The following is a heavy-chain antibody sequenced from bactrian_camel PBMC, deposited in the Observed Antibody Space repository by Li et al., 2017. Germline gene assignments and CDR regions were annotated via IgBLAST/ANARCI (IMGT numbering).Heavy chain of an antibody. V-gene: IGHV3S1*01. CDR2: IATGSGNT. CDR1: GRTYSKWC. Sequence: HVQLVESGGGSVQAGGSLRLSCAASGRTYSKWCMGWFRQVPGKEREGVARIATGSGNTYYADSVKGRFTISQDGARNTVYLQMNNLQPEDTATYFCAEGRGSRGEHCYSLNYWGQGTQVT. J-gene: IGHJ4*01. D-gene: IGHD6*01. CDR3: AEGRGSRGEHCYSLNY.